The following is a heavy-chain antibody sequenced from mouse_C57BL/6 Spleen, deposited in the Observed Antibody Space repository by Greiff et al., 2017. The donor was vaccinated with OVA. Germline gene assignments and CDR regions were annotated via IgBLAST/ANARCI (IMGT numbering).Heavy chain of an antibody. V-gene: IGHV1-15*01. CDR2: IDPETGGT. J-gene: IGHJ1*03. CDR3: TRRYDEYDGYFYG. D-gene: IGHD2-4*01. CDR1: GYTFTDYE. Sequence: VQLQQSGAELVRPGASVTLSCKASGYTFTDYEMHWVKQTPVHGLEWIGAIDPETGGTAYNQKFKGKAILTADKSSSTAYRELRSLTSEDSAVYYCTRRYDEYDGYFYGWGTGTTVTVSS.